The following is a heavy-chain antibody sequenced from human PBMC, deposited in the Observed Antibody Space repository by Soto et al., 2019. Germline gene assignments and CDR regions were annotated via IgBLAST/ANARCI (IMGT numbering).Heavy chain of an antibody. CDR3: ARGRYGDY. CDR2: ISAHNGNT. J-gene: IGHJ4*02. CDR1: GYTFTSYG. Sequence: QVHLVQSGAEVKKPGASVKVSCKGSGYTFTSYGLTWVRQAPGQGLEWMGWISAHNGNTNYAQKLQGRVTVTRDTSTSTAYMELRSLRSDDPAVYYCARGRYGDYWGQGARVTVSS. V-gene: IGHV1-18*01. D-gene: IGHD1-1*01.